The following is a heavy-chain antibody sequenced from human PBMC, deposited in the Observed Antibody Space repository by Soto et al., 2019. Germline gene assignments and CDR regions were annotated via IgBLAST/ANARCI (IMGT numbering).Heavy chain of an antibody. CDR2: IIPIFGTA. D-gene: IGHD5-12*01. Sequence: ASVKVSCKASGGTFSSYAISWVRQAPGQGLEWMGGIIPIFGTANYAQKFQGRVTITADESTSTAYMELSSLRSEDTAVYYCARDAVEMATISHFDYWGQGTLVTVSS. V-gene: IGHV1-69*13. CDR1: GGTFSSYA. J-gene: IGHJ4*02. CDR3: ARDAVEMATISHFDY.